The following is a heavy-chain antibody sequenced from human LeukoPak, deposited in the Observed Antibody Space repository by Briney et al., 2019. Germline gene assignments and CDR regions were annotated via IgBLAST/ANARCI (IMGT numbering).Heavy chain of an antibody. CDR3: TRDSGNWGAYYYYYGMGV. J-gene: IGHJ6*02. CDR2: TYYRSKWYA. Sequence: SQTLSLTCAISGDSVSSNSAAWNWIRQSPSRGLEWLGRTYYRSKWYADYALSVKSRITINPDTSKNQFSLQLNSVTPEDTAVYYCTRDSGNWGAYYYYYGMGVWGQGTTVTVSS. CDR1: GDSVSSNSAA. D-gene: IGHD7-27*01. V-gene: IGHV6-1*01.